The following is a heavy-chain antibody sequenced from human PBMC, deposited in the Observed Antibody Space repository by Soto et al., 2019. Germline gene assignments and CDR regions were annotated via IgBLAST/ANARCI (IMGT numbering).Heavy chain of an antibody. V-gene: IGHV3-53*01. CDR2: HYSGGST. D-gene: IGHD1-26*01. CDR3: ARHRHPRGTVGATSPLDP. J-gene: IGHJ5*02. Sequence: DVQLVESGGGLVQPGGYLRLSCAISGFSVSSNYLSWVRQAPGKGLEWVSVHYSGGSTYYADSVQGRFTISRDKSNTTLYHQMRRVRAEDTAVYFCARHRHPRGTVGATSPLDPWGQGTQVTVSS. CDR1: GFSVSSNY.